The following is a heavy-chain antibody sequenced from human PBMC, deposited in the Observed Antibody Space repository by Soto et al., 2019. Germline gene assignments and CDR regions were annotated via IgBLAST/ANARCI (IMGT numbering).Heavy chain of an antibody. J-gene: IGHJ4*02. CDR1: GFTFTSSA. Sequence: ASVKVSCKASGFTFTSSAVQWVRQACGQRLEWIGWIVVGSGNTNYAQKFQERVTITRDMSTSTAYMELSSLRSEDTAVYYCATKDGYSKYYFDYWGQGTLVTVSS. CDR2: IVVGSGNT. V-gene: IGHV1-58*01. CDR3: ATKDGYSKYYFDY. D-gene: IGHD4-4*01.